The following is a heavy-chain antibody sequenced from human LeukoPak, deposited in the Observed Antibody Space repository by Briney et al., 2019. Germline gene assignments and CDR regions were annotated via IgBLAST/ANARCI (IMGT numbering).Heavy chain of an antibody. J-gene: IGHJ4*02. Sequence: SSVKVSCKASGGTFSSYAISWVRRAPGQGLEWMGRIIPILGIANYAQKFQGRVTITADKSTSTAYMELSSLRSEDTAVYYCARGIDYYDSSPVAHWGQGTLVTVSS. V-gene: IGHV1-69*04. CDR3: ARGIDYYDSSPVAH. D-gene: IGHD3-22*01. CDR2: IIPILGIA. CDR1: GGTFSSYA.